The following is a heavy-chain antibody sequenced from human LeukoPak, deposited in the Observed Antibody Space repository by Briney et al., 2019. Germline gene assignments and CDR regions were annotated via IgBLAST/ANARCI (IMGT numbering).Heavy chain of an antibody. CDR2: IYYSGTT. CDR1: GGSISSSSYS. Sequence: SETLSLTCTVSGGSISSSSYSWGWIRQPPGKGLEWIGSIYYSGTTNYNPSLKSRVTISVDTSKNQFSLKLSSVTAADTAVYYCARGSYGGNSVDYWGQGTLVTVSS. D-gene: IGHD4-23*01. J-gene: IGHJ4*02. V-gene: IGHV4-39*07. CDR3: ARGSYGGNSVDY.